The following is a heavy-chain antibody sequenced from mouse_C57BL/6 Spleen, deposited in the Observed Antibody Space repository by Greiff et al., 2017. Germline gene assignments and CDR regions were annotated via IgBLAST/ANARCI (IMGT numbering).Heavy chain of an antibody. Sequence: QVHVKQSGAELVKPGASVKISCKASGYAFSSYWMNWVKQRPGKGLEWIGQIYPGDGDTNYNGKFKGKATLTADKSSSTAYMQLSSLTSEDSAVYFCASLITTVVATDYWGQGTTLTVSS. CDR3: ASLITTVVATDY. J-gene: IGHJ2*01. CDR2: IYPGDGDT. V-gene: IGHV1-80*01. D-gene: IGHD1-1*01. CDR1: GYAFSSYW.